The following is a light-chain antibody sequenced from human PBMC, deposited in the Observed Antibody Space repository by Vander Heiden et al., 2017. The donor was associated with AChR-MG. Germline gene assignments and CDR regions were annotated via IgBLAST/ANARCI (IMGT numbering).Light chain of an antibody. CDR1: EDISTY. Sequence: AIRMTQSPSSFSASTGDRVTITCRASEDISTYLAWYQRRPGEAPKRLMYSASTLQSGVPSRFSGSGYGNNFTLTISPRQSEEFATYYCQQDDSYPPLTFGGGTKVDIK. V-gene: IGKV1-8*01. J-gene: IGKJ4*01. CDR3: QQDDSYPPLT. CDR2: SAS.